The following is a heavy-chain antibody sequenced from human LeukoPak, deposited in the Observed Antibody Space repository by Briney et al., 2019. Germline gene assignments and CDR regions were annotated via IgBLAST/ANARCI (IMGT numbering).Heavy chain of an antibody. CDR1: GFTFSTYA. D-gene: IGHD2-8*01. Sequence: GGALRLSCAASGFTFSTYAIIWVRQAPGRGLEWVSGISGSGGSTYYVDSVRDRFTISTDTSKNPLYLQTNTLTPEDTALYSCPKTPARDALYIQTSLVRAVATSGPGKTVTASS. CDR3: PKTPARDALYIQTSLVRAVAT. V-gene: IGHV3-23*01. J-gene: IGHJ3*02. CDR2: ISGSGGST.